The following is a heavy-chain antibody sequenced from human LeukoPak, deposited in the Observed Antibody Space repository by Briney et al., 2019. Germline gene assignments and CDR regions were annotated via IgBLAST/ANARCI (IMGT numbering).Heavy chain of an antibody. Sequence: PSETLSLTCTVSGGSISSYYWSWIRQPPGKGLEWIGYIYYSGSTNYNPSLKSRVTISVDTSKNQFSRKLSSVTAADSAVYYCARDRGDILTYFDYWGQGTLVTVSS. CDR3: ARDRGDILTYFDY. D-gene: IGHD3-9*01. V-gene: IGHV4-59*01. CDR1: GGSISSYY. CDR2: IYYSGST. J-gene: IGHJ4*02.